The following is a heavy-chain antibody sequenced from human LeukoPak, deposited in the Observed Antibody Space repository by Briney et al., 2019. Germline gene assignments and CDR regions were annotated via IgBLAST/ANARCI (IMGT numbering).Heavy chain of an antibody. CDR2: IYYSGST. CDR3: ARGNNYYDSSGYHKYYFDY. CDR1: GGSISSGGYY. J-gene: IGHJ4*02. V-gene: IGHV4-31*03. D-gene: IGHD3-22*01. Sequence: SETLSLTCTVSGGSISSGGYYWSWIRQHPGKGLEWIGYIYYSGSTYCNPSLKSRVTISVDTSRNQFSLKLSSVTAADTAVYYCARGNNYYDSSGYHKYYFDYWGQGTLVTVSS.